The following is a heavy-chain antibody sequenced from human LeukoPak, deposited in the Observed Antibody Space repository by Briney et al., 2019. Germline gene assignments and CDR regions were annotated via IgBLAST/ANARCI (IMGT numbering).Heavy chain of an antibody. J-gene: IGHJ4*02. V-gene: IGHV1-2*02. D-gene: IGHD4-17*01. CDR2: INPNSGGT. CDR1: GYTFTGYY. CDR3: ARTSEGVTTFDY. Sequence: GASVKVSCKASGYTFTGYYMHWVRQAPGQGLEWMGWINPNSGGTNYAQKFQGRVTMTRDTSISTAYMDLSRLTSDDTAVYYCARTSEGVTTFDYWGQGTLVTVSS.